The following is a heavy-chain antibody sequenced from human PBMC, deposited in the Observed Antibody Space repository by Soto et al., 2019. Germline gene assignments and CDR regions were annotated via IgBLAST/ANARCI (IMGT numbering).Heavy chain of an antibody. CDR2: VNHSGNT. CDR3: AAMYYDFWSATLNSAY. D-gene: IGHD3-3*01. J-gene: IGHJ4*02. Sequence: LSLTCAVYGGSFSGYYWSWIRQPPGKGLEWIGEVNHSGNTNYNPSLKSRGTISVDTSKNQFSLKLISVTAADTAVYYCAAMYYDFWSATLNSAYWGQGTPVTVSS. V-gene: IGHV4-34*01. CDR1: GGSFSGYY.